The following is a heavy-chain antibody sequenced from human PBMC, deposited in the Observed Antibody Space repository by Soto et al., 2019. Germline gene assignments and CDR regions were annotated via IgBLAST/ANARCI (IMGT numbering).Heavy chain of an antibody. J-gene: IGHJ6*02. CDR3: AKDENTDPYYDFWSGYKTYYYGMDV. V-gene: IGHV3-23*01. Sequence: VGSLRLSCAASGFTFSSYAMSWVRQAPGKGLEWVSAISGSGGSTYYADSVKGRFTISRDNSKNTLYLQMNSLRAEDTAVYYCAKDENTDPYYDFWSGYKTYYYGMDVWGQGTTVTVS. CDR2: ISGSGGST. D-gene: IGHD3-3*01. CDR1: GFTFSSYA.